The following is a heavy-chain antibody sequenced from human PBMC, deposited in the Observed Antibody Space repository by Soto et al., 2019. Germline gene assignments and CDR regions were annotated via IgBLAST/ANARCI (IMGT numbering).Heavy chain of an antibody. Sequence: QIQLQESGPGLVKPSETLSLTCSVSGDSIRSVGYYWTWIRQPPGKGLEWLGDVYGVGTSRYNASLRSRLYISAELSNNAFPLTVTSVTATDTAVYFCGRGVSSGWNPTRVDPWGHG. J-gene: IGHJ5*02. D-gene: IGHD6-25*01. CDR1: GDSIRSVGYY. V-gene: IGHV4-30-4*08. CDR2: VYGVGTS. CDR3: GRGVSSGWNPTRVDP.